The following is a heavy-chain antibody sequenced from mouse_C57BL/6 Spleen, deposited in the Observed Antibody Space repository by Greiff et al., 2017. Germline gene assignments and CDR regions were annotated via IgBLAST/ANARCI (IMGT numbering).Heavy chain of an antibody. CDR2: ISSGGDYI. D-gene: IGHD2-2*01. CDR1: GFTFSSYA. J-gene: IGHJ4*01. CDR3: TREGSTMVTTEPSMGY. Sequence: EVKVVESGEGLVKPGGSLKLSCAASGFTFSSYAMSWVRQTPEKRLEWVAYISSGGDYIYYADTVKGRFTISRDNARNTLYLQMSSLKSEDTAMYYCTREGSTMVTTEPSMGYWGQGTSVTVSS. V-gene: IGHV5-9-1*02.